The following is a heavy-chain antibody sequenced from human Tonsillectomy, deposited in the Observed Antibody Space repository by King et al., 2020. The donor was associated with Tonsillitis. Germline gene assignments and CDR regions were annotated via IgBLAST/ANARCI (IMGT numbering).Heavy chain of an antibody. CDR2: LSGSGGST. J-gene: IGHJ6*02. D-gene: IGHD3-3*01. Sequence: VQLVESGGGLIQPGGSLRLSCAASGFTFSSYAMNWVRQAPGKGLEWVSGLSGSGGSTYYAAAVEGRFAISRDNSKNTLYLQMNSLRAEDTAVYYCAKDRDFWSPHGMDVWGQGTTVTVSS. CDR3: AKDRDFWSPHGMDV. V-gene: IGHV3-23*04. CDR1: GFTFSSYA.